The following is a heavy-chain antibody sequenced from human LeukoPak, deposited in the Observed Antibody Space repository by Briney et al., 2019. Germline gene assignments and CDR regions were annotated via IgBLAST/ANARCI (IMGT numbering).Heavy chain of an antibody. CDR2: INPNSGGT. J-gene: IGHJ4*02. CDR3: ASLGLSTVTPSRDDY. Sequence: ASGKVSCKASGYTFTGYYMHWVRQAPGQGLEWMGWINPNSGGTNYAQKFQGRVTMTRDTSISTAYMELSRLRSDDTAVYYCASLGLSTVTPSRDDYWGQGTLVTVSS. D-gene: IGHD4-11*01. CDR1: GYTFTGYY. V-gene: IGHV1-2*02.